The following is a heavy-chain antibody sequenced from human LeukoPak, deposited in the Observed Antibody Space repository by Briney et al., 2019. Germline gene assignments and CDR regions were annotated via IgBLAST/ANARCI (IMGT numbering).Heavy chain of an antibody. V-gene: IGHV3-74*01. D-gene: IGHD6-6*01. CDR3: AKDKAIRSSAMDY. CDR1: GFTFSSYW. Sequence: QAGGSLRLSCAASGFTFSSYWMHWVRQAPGKGLVWVSRINTDGSSTSYADSVKGRFTISRDNAKNTLYLQMNSLRAEDTAVYYCAKDKAIRSSAMDYWGQGTLVTVSS. CDR2: INTDGSST. J-gene: IGHJ4*02.